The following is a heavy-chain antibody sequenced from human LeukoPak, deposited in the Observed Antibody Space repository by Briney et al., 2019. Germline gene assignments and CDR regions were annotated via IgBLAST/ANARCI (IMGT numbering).Heavy chain of an antibody. CDR2: VNSDGSYA. J-gene: IGHJ4*02. Sequence: GGSLRLSRAASGFTFNSYWMHWVRQAPGKGLVWVSRVNSDGSYASFADSVKGRFAISRDNAKNTLYLQMNSLRAEDTAVYYCARHQPLDYWGPGTLVTVSS. CDR3: ARHQPLDY. V-gene: IGHV3-74*01. CDR1: GFTFNSYW.